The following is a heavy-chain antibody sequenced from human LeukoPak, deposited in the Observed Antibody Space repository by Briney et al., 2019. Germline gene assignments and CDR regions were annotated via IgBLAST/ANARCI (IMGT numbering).Heavy chain of an antibody. Sequence: GGSLRLSCAASGFIFSQYSMNWVRQAPGKGLEWVSHIRSSSETFYADSVKGRFTIPRDNARNSLYLQMNNLRGEDTAIYYCARDLVDCSSTGCYNGMDVWGQGTTVTVSS. D-gene: IGHD2-2*02. CDR2: IRSSSET. J-gene: IGHJ6*02. CDR1: GFIFSQYS. V-gene: IGHV3-48*01. CDR3: ARDLVDCSSTGCYNGMDV.